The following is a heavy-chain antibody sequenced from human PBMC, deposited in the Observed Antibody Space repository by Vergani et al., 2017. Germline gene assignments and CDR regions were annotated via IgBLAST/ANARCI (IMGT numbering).Heavy chain of an antibody. J-gene: IGHJ6*03. CDR1: GFTFSNYS. Sequence: EVQLVESGGNLVQPGGSLRLSCAASGFTFSNYSMNWVRQAPGKGLEWVSYISPSSTTIYYADSVKGRFTISRDNVKNSLYLQMNSLRAEDTAVYYCARVQNGGYMDVWGKGTTVTVSS. D-gene: IGHD3-10*01. V-gene: IGHV3-48*01. CDR3: ARVQNGGYMDV. CDR2: ISPSSTTI.